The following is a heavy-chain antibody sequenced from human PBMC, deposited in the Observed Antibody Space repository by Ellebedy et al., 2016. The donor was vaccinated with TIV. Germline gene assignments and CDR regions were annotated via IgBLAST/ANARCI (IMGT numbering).Heavy chain of an antibody. D-gene: IGHD6-13*01. Sequence: LSLTCAASGFTFSRYWMSWVRQAPGKGLEWVANIKQDGSEKYYVDSVKGRFTISRDNAKNSLYLQMDSLRAEDTAVYYCASPGGVIAAYFDYWGQGTLVTVSS. V-gene: IGHV3-7*01. CDR3: ASPGGVIAAYFDY. J-gene: IGHJ4*02. CDR2: IKQDGSEK. CDR1: GFTFSRYW.